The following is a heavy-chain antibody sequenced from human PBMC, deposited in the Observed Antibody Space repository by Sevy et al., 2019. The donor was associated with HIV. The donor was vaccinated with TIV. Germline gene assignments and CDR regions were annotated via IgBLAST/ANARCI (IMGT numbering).Heavy chain of an antibody. Sequence: ASLKVSCKASGYTFTSSYLHWVRQAPGQGLEWMGIINPGGGDTNYAQKFQGRVTMTRDTATSTVYMELSSLRSEDTAVYYCARGYDNSGHFDYWGQGTLVTVSS. CDR2: INPGGGDT. CDR3: ARGYDNSGHFDY. J-gene: IGHJ4*02. V-gene: IGHV1-46*01. D-gene: IGHD3-22*01. CDR1: GYTFTSSY.